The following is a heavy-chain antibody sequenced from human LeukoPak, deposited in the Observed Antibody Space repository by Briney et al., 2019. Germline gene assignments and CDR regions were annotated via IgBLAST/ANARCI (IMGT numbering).Heavy chain of an antibody. Sequence: ASVKVSCKASGYTFTSYGIIWVRQAPGQGLEWMGWITTYNGNTNYARKFQGRVTVTTDTSTGTAYMELRSLRSDDTAVYFCARGEPAFCSTTHCYSSFDYWGQGTLVTVSS. J-gene: IGHJ4*02. CDR1: GYTFTSYG. V-gene: IGHV1-18*01. CDR2: ITTYNGNT. D-gene: IGHD2-2*02. CDR3: ARGEPAFCSTTHCYSSFDY.